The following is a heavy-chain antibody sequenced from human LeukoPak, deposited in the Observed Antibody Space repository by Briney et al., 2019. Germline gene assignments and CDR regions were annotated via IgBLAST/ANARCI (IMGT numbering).Heavy chain of an antibody. D-gene: IGHD2-2*01. CDR1: GGTFSSYT. V-gene: IGHV1-69*02. CDR2: IIPILGIA. CDR3: ARGRGYQLSSNWFDP. J-gene: IGHJ5*02. Sequence: GASVKVSCKASGGTFSSYTISWVRQAPGQGLEWMGRIIPILGIANYAQKFQGRVTITADKSTSTAYMELSSLRSEDTAVYYCARGRGYQLSSNWFDPWGQGTLVTVSS.